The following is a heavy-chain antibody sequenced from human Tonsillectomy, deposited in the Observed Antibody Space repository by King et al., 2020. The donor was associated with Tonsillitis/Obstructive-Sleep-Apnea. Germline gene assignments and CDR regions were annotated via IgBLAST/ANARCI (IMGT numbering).Heavy chain of an antibody. V-gene: IGHV3-7*01. J-gene: IGHJ4*02. CDR3: AREGGHGMGFDY. CDR1: GFTFSGYW. CDR2: IKQAGSEK. Sequence: VQLVESGGGLVQSGGSLRLSCAASGFTFSGYWMSWVRQAPGKGLEWVANIKQAGSEKHYVDSVKGRFTISRDNAENSLYLQLNSLRAEDTAVYYCAREGGHGMGFDYWGQGTLVTVSS. D-gene: IGHD3-16*01.